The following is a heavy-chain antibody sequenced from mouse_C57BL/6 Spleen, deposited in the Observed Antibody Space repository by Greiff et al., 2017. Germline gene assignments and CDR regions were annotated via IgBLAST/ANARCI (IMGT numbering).Heavy chain of an antibody. D-gene: IGHD2-5*01. J-gene: IGHJ3*01. Sequence: VQLQQSGPELVKPGASVKISCKASGYSFTGYYMNWVKQSPEKSLEWIGEINPSTGGTTYNQKFKAKATLTVDKSSSTAYMQLKSLTSEDSAVYYWARGDDSKGGAYWGQGTLVTVSA. V-gene: IGHV1-42*01. CDR1: GYSFTGYY. CDR3: ARGDDSKGGAY. CDR2: INPSTGGT.